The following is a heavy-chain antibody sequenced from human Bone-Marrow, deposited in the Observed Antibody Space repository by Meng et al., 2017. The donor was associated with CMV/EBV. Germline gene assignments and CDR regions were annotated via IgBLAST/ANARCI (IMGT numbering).Heavy chain of an antibody. Sequence: ASVKVSCKASGYTFTGYYMHWVRQAPGQGLEWMGWINPNSGGTNYAQKFQGRVTMTRDTSISTAYMELRSLRSDDTAVYYCARDWTLTGGNDYWGQGTLVTVSS. D-gene: IGHD3/OR15-3a*01. CDR2: INPNSGGT. J-gene: IGHJ4*02. CDR3: ARDWTLTGGNDY. V-gene: IGHV1-2*02. CDR1: GYTFTGYY.